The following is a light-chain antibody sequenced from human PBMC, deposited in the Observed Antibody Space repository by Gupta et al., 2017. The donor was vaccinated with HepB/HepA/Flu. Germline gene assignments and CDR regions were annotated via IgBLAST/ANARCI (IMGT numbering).Light chain of an antibody. V-gene: IGLV1-44*01. J-gene: IGLJ2*01. Sequence: QSVLTQPPSVSGTPGQRVIISCSGSSSSIGSNTVNWYKQHPGTAPKLLIYSDNRRPSGVPDRFSGSKSGTYDSLALSGLQSEDEADVDYDAWDDSLKALFGGGTKLTVL. CDR1: SSSIGSNT. CDR2: SDN. CDR3: DAWDDSLKAL.